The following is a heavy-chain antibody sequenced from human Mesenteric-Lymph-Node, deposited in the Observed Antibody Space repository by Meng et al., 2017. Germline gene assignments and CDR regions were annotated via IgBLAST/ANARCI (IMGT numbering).Heavy chain of an antibody. V-gene: IGHV4-4*02. D-gene: IGHD5-24*01. CDR1: GGSISSSYW. CDR2: MYHSGTT. J-gene: IGHJ4*02. CDR3: ATQESRDGHNPY. Sequence: QRPDPGPGLVKPSGTLSLTCVVSGGSISSSYWWTWVRQSPGKGLEWIGEMYHSGTTNYNPSLKSRVTISMGKSNNQLSLKLNSVTAADTAVYYCATQESRDGHNPYWGQGTLVTVSS.